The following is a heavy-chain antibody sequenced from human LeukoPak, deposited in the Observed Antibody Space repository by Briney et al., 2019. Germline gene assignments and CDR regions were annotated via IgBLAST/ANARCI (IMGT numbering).Heavy chain of an antibody. Sequence: GASVKVSCKASGYTFTSYDINWVRQATGQGLEWMGWKNPNSGRTGFALKFQGRLTMITDTSISTAYMELSSLTSEDTAVYYCARGPVSTHGMDVWGQGTTVTVSS. J-gene: IGHJ6*02. CDR3: ARGPVSTHGMDV. V-gene: IGHV1-8*01. CDR2: KNPNSGRT. D-gene: IGHD2-2*01. CDR1: GYTFTSYD.